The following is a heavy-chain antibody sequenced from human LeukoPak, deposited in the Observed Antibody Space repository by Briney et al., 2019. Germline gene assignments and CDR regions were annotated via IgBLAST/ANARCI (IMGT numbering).Heavy chain of an antibody. CDR3: AKTILIVGATSETDDAFDI. D-gene: IGHD1-26*01. V-gene: IGHV3-33*06. CDR2: IWYDGSNK. CDR1: GFTFSSYG. Sequence: PGGSLRLSCAASGFTFSSYGMHWVRQAPGKGLEWVAVIWYDGSNKYYADSVKGRFTISRDNSKNTLYLQMSSLRAEDTAVYYCAKTILIVGATSETDDAFDIWGQGTMVTVSS. J-gene: IGHJ3*02.